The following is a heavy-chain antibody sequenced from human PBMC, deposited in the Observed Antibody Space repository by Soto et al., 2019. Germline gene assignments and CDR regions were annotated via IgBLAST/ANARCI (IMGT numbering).Heavy chain of an antibody. CDR3: AHAYGGTSWPNDAFDV. D-gene: IGHD2-2*01. Sequence: QITLKESGPTLVKPTQTLTLTCTFSGFSLSTDGVGVGWIRQPPGKALEWLALIYWDDDQRYSPSLKTSLTITKDTSKSHVVLTMTNMDPVYTATYFCAHAYGGTSWPNDAFDVWGQGTVVTVSS. CDR2: IYWDDDQ. V-gene: IGHV2-5*02. J-gene: IGHJ3*01. CDR1: GFSLSTDGVG.